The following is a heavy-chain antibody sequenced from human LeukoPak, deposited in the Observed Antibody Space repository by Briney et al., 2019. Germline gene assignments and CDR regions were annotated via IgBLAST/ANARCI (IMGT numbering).Heavy chain of an antibody. CDR3: AAADCSSTSCYYFDY. J-gene: IGHJ4*02. V-gene: IGHV1-58*01. Sequence: EASVKVSCKASGFTFTSSAVQWVRQARGQRLEWIGWIVVGSGNTNYAQKFQERVTITRDMSTSTAYMELSSLRSEDTAVYYCAAADCSSTSCYYFDYWGREPWSPSPQ. CDR2: IVVGSGNT. CDR1: GFTFTSSA. D-gene: IGHD2-2*01.